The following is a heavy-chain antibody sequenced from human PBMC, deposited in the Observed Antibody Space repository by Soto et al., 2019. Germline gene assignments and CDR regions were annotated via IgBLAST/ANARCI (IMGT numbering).Heavy chain of an antibody. Sequence: QVQLVQSGAEVKKPGASVKVSCKASGYTFAHYGVAWVRQAPGQGLEWMGWISPYSGHSNSAQTLQGRVIMTTDTSTSTAFMQLRGLRSDDTAVYYCAKGSSDFWSGSLATGDSFGLWGQGTMVTVSS. CDR1: GYTFAHYG. CDR3: AKGSSDFWSGSLATGDSFGL. J-gene: IGHJ3*01. CDR2: ISPYSGHS. D-gene: IGHD3-3*01. V-gene: IGHV1-18*01.